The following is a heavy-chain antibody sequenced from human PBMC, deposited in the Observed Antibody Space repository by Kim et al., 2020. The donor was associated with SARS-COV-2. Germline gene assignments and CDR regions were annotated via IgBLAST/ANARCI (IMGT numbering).Heavy chain of an antibody. D-gene: IGHD1-7*01. Sequence: SAQGPFTTSRDKSKNTLYLQMTSLRAEDTAVYYCAKRTGTTLYYYYGMDIWGQGTTVTVSS. CDR3: AKRTGTTLYYYYGMDI. J-gene: IGHJ6*02. V-gene: IGHV3-23*01.